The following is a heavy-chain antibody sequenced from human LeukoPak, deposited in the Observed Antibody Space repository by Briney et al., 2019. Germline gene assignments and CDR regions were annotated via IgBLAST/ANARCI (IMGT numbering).Heavy chain of an antibody. D-gene: IGHD3-16*01. CDR3: ARDQGGGYFDY. CDR2: IYSGGST. V-gene: IGHV3-53*01. Sequence: GGSLRLSCAASGFTFSSNYMSWVRQAPGKGLEGVSVIYSGGSTYYTDSVKGRFTISRDNSKNTLYLQMNSLRAEDTAVYYCARDQGGGYFDYWGQGTLVTVSS. CDR1: GFTFSSNY. J-gene: IGHJ4*02.